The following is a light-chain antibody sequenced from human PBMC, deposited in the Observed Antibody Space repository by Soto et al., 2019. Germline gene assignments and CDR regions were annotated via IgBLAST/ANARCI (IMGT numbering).Light chain of an antibody. J-gene: IGKJ4*01. V-gene: IGKV3-11*01. CDR1: QSVDRD. Sequence: EIVLTQSPATLSLSPGERATLSCRASQSVDRDLGWFQQKPGQAPRLLIFDASNRAPGVPSRFSGSGSWTDFTLRISSLEPDYFAVYDCQQRYKWLTFGGGTKVEIK. CDR3: QQRYKWLT. CDR2: DAS.